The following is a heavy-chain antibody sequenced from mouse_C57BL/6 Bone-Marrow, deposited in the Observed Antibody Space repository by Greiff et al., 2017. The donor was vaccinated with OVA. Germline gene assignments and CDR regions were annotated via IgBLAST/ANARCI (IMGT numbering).Heavy chain of an antibody. CDR1: GFTFSDYY. Sequence: EVKLMESGGGLVQPGGSLKLSCAASGFTFSDYYMYWVRQTPEKSLEWVAYISNGGGSTYYPDTVKGRFTISRDNAKNTLYLQMSRLKSEDTAMYYCASYDGYPMDYWGQGTSVTVSS. V-gene: IGHV5-12*01. D-gene: IGHD2-3*01. CDR2: ISNGGGST. CDR3: ASYDGYPMDY. J-gene: IGHJ4*01.